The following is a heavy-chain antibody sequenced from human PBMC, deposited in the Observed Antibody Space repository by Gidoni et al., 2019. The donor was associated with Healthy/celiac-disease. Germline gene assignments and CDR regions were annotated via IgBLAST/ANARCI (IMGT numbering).Heavy chain of an antibody. CDR1: GFTFRSYS. Sequence: EVQLVESGGGLVQPGGSLSLSFSDSGFTFRSYSMNWVRQAPGKGLEWVSDISSSSSTIYYADSVKGRFTSSRDNAKNSLYLQMNRLRDEDTAVYYCARHLVVVAATDGGYYGMDVWGQGTTVTVSS. J-gene: IGHJ6*02. CDR2: ISSSSSTI. D-gene: IGHD2-15*01. V-gene: IGHV3-48*02. CDR3: ARHLVVVAATDGGYYGMDV.